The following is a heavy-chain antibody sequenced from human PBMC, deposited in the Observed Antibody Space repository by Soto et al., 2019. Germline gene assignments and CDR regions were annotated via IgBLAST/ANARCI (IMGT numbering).Heavy chain of an antibody. Sequence: SETLSLTCTVSGGSISSYYWSWIRQPPGKGLEWIGEINHSGSTNYNPSLKSRVTISVDTSKNQFSLKLSSVTAADTAVYYCARGFYSSSPLDYWGQGTLVTVSS. D-gene: IGHD6-6*01. V-gene: IGHV4-34*01. CDR3: ARGFYSSSPLDY. CDR2: INHSGST. J-gene: IGHJ4*02. CDR1: GGSISSYY.